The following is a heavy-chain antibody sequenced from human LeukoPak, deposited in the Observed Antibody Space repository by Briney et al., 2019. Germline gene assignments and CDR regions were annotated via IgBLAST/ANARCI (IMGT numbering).Heavy chain of an antibody. J-gene: IGHJ3*02. CDR3: AREPHPRGLEIGAFDI. CDR2: IFYTGTT. CDR1: GDSISTYY. V-gene: IGHV4-59*12. Sequence: SETLSLTCSVSGDSISTYYWSWIRQPPGKTLEWIGHIFYTGTTNYNPSLKSRVSISVDTSKNQFSLRLSSVTAADTAVYYCAREPHPRGLEIGAFDIWGQGTMVTVSS. D-gene: IGHD1-1*01.